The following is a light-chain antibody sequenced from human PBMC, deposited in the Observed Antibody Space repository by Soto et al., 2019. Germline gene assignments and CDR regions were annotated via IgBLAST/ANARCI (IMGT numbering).Light chain of an antibody. CDR2: EVS. J-gene: IGLJ1*01. Sequence: QSVLSQPASVSGSPGQSITISCTGTSSDVGGYNHVSWYQQHPGKAPKLMIFEVSNRPSGVSNRFSGSKSGNTASLTISGLQAEDEADYYCNSYTSGSAPYVFGTGTKLTVL. CDR1: SSDVGGYNH. V-gene: IGLV2-14*01. CDR3: NSYTSGSAPYV.